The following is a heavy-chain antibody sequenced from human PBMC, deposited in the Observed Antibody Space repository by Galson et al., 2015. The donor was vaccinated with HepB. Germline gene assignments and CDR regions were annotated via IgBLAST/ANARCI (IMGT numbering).Heavy chain of an antibody. CDR3: AKGSPRNYYDSTGSEYFDS. V-gene: IGHV3-23*01. D-gene: IGHD3-22*01. J-gene: IGHJ4*02. Sequence: SLRLSCAASGFNFNNNWMTWVRQAPGKGLEWVSSISGGGAITYHADSVKGRLTISRDNSKNTLYLQMNSLRAEDTALYYCAKGSPRNYYDSTGSEYFDSWGQGTLVTVSS. CDR1: GFNFNNNW. CDR2: ISGGGAIT.